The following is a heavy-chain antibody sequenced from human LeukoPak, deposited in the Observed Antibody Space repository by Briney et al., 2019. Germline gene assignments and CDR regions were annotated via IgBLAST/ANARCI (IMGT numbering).Heavy chain of an antibody. J-gene: IGHJ4*02. Sequence: GGSLRLSCIVSGFTFDSYWMSWVRQAPGKGLEWVASIKQDGSEKYDVDSVKGRFTSSRDNAKNSLYLQMNSLRVEDTAVYYCVTGARSSGWYEGPYWGQGTLVTVSS. CDR3: VTGARSSGWYEGPY. CDR2: IKQDGSEK. V-gene: IGHV3-7*01. D-gene: IGHD6-19*01. CDR1: GFTFDSYW.